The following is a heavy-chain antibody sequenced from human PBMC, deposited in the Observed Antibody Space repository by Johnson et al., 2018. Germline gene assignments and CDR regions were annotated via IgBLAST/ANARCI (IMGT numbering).Heavy chain of an antibody. D-gene: IGHD4-17*01. CDR3: ARRQHGDYPWSTFDV. CDR2: INGGGRDE. V-gene: IGHV3-74*02. CDR1: GFTFSSYW. Sequence: VQLVQSGGGLVQPGGSXRLSCAASGFTFSSYWMHWVRQAPGKGLVWVSRINGGGRDENYADSVKGRFPISRDNPKNTQSLQMNNLRDEDTGLYYCARRQHGDYPWSTFDVWGQGTMVTVSS. J-gene: IGHJ3*01.